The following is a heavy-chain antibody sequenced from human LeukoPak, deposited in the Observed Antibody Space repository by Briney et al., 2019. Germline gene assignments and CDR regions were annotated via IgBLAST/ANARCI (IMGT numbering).Heavy chain of an antibody. D-gene: IGHD3-10*01. CDR2: ISYDGSNK. CDR3: ARSITMVRGVIGYFDY. Sequence: GGSLRLSCAASGFTFSSYAMHWGRQAPGKGLEWLAVISYDGSNKYYADSVKGRFTISRDNSKNTLYLQMNSLRAEDTAVYYCARSITMVRGVIGYFDYWGQGTLVTVSS. CDR1: GFTFSSYA. J-gene: IGHJ4*02. V-gene: IGHV3-30-3*01.